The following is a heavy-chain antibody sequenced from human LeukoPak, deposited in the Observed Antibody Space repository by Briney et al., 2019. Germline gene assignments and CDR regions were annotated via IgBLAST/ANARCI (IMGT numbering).Heavy chain of an antibody. V-gene: IGHV3-48*03. CDR1: GFTFSTYK. D-gene: IGHD3-22*01. J-gene: IGHJ4*02. CDR3: ARDTYYYDSTGYYYPGGFDY. CDR2: ISSSGSTI. Sequence: PGGSLRLSCAASGFTFSTYKMNWVRQAPGKGLEWLSYISSSGSTIYYADSVKGRFTISRDNAKNSLYLQMNSLRAEDTAVYYCARDTYYYDSTGYYYPGGFDYWGQGTLVTVSS.